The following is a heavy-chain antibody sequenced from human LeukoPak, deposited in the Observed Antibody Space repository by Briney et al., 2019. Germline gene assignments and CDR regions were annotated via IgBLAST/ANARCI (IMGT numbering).Heavy chain of an antibody. D-gene: IGHD3-22*01. V-gene: IGHV1-2*02. J-gene: IGHJ4*02. CDR2: INPNSGGT. Sequence: ASVKVSCKASVYTFTGYYMHWVRQAPGQGLEWMGWINPNSGGTNYAQKFQGRVTMTRDTSISTAYMELSRLRSDDTAVYYCARDPGMIVVAFDYWGQGTLVTVSS. CDR1: VYTFTGYY. CDR3: ARDPGMIVVAFDY.